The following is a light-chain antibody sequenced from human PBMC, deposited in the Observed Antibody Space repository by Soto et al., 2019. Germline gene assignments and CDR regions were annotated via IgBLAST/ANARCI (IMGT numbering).Light chain of an antibody. CDR3: SSYTSSSM. CDR2: DVS. CDR1: SSDVGGYNY. Sequence: QSALTQHASVSGSPGQSITISCTGTSSDVGGYNYVSWYQQHPGKAPKLMIYDVSNRPSGVSNRFSGSKSGNTASLTISGLQAEDEADYYCSSYTSSSMFGGGTKLTVL. V-gene: IGLV2-14*01. J-gene: IGLJ3*02.